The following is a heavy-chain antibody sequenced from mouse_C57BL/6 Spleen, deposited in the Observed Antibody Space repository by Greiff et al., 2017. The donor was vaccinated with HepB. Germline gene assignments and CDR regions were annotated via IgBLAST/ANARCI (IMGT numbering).Heavy chain of an antibody. CDR1: GYTFTSYW. CDR3: ARRGITTGEYFDV. Sequence: VQLQQPGAELVKPGASVKMSCKASGYTFTSYWITWVKQRPGQGLEWIGDIYPGSGSTNYNEKFKSKATLTVDTSSSTAYMQLSSLTSEDSAVYYCARRGITTGEYFDVWGTGTTVTVSS. CDR2: IYPGSGST. J-gene: IGHJ1*03. V-gene: IGHV1-55*01. D-gene: IGHD1-1*01.